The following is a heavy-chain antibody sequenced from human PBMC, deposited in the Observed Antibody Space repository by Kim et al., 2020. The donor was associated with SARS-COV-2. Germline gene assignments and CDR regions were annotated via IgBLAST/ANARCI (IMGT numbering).Heavy chain of an antibody. Sequence: SETLSLTCAVSGGSISSSNWRCFVRQPPGKGLGWFAEIYHSGSTNYNPSLKSRVTISVDKSKNQFSLKLSSLTAADTAVYYCARVGDDDNVVVPAAMGAFDIWGQGTMVTVSS. V-gene: IGHV4-4*02. CDR2: IYHSGST. CDR3: ARVGDDDNVVVPAAMGAFDI. D-gene: IGHD2-2*01. CDR1: GGSISSSNW. J-gene: IGHJ3*02.